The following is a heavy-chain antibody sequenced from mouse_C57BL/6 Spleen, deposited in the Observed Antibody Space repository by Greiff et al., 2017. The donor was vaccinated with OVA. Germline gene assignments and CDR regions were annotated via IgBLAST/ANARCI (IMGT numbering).Heavy chain of an antibody. CDR1: GYAFSSSW. Sequence: QVQLQQSGPELVKPGASVKISCKASGYAFSSSWMNWVKQRPGKGLEWIGRIYPGDGDTNYNGKFKGKATLTADKSSSTPYMQLSSLTSEDSAVYCCASQAIYYYGSSYGLWWFDVWGTGTTVTVSS. J-gene: IGHJ1*03. CDR2: IYPGDGDT. D-gene: IGHD1-1*01. CDR3: ASQAIYYYGSSYGLWWFDV. V-gene: IGHV1-82*01.